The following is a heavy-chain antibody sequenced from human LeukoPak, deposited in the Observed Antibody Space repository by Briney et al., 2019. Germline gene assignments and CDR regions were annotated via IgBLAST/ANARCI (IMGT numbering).Heavy chain of an antibody. CDR2: ISGSGGST. V-gene: IGHV3-23*01. Sequence: PGGSLRLSCAASGFTFSSYAMSWVRQAPGNGLQWVSGISGSGGSTYYADSVKGRFTISRDNSMNTLFLQMNSLGAEDTAVYYCAKAEKKGSSRPFNYWGQGSLLTVSS. CDR1: GFTFSSYA. CDR3: AKAEKKGSSRPFNY. J-gene: IGHJ4*02. D-gene: IGHD6-19*01.